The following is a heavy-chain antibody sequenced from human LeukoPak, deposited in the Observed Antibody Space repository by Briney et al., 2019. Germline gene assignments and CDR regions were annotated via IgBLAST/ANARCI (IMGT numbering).Heavy chain of an antibody. V-gene: IGHV3-15*01. Sequence: SGGSLRLSCAASGFSFSSYAMNWVRQAPGKGLEWVGRIQSKTDGGTTEYAAPVKGRFTISRDDSTNTLYLQMNSLKTEDTGVYYCAAGGRVWGQGTTVTVSS. CDR1: GFSFSSYA. CDR2: IQSKTDGGTT. J-gene: IGHJ6*02. CDR3: AAGGRV. D-gene: IGHD3-10*01.